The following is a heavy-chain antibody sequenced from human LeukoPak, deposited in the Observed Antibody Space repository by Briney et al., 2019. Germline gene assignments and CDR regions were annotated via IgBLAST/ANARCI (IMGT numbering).Heavy chain of an antibody. V-gene: IGHV4-39*01. CDR3: ARQAPYDILTGYCFDY. Sequence: SETLSLTCTVSGGSISSSSYYWGWIRQPPGKGLEWIGSIYYSGSTYYSPSLKSRVTISVDTSKNQFSLKLSSVTAADTAVYYCARQAPYDILTGYCFDYWGQGTLVTVSS. CDR1: GGSISSSSYY. J-gene: IGHJ4*02. CDR2: IYYSGST. D-gene: IGHD3-9*01.